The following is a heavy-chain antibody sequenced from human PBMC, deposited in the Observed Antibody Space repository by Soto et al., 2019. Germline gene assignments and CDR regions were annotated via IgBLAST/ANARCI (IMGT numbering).Heavy chain of an antibody. Sequence: GESLKISCKGSGYSFTSYWIGWVRQMPGKGLEWMGIIYPGDSDTRYSPSFQGQVTISADKSISTAYLQWSSLKASDTAMYYCARHRYCDSSGYYYTYKYYYYGMDVWGQGTTVTVSS. V-gene: IGHV5-51*01. D-gene: IGHD3-22*01. J-gene: IGHJ6*02. CDR1: GYSFTSYW. CDR3: ARHRYCDSSGYYYTYKYYYYGMDV. CDR2: IYPGDSDT.